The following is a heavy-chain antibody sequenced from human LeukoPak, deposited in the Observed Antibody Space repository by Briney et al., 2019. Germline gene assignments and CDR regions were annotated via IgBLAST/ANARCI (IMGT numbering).Heavy chain of an antibody. V-gene: IGHV3-74*01. Sequence: PGGSLRLSCVGSGFIFKNDWMHWVRQAPGKGLVWVSRLYSEGGRTYYADSVKGRFTISRDNAKSTLYLQMNSLTVEDTAVYYCSRGLWQPVDSWGQGTLVTVSS. J-gene: IGHJ4*02. D-gene: IGHD2-21*01. CDR3: SRGLWQPVDS. CDR2: LYSEGGRT. CDR1: GFIFKNDW.